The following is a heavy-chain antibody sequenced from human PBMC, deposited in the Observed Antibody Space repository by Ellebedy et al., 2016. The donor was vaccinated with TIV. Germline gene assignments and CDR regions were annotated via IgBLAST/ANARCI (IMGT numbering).Heavy chain of an antibody. J-gene: IGHJ3*02. CDR2: INPNSGEWMEWINPNSDDT. D-gene: IGHD3-10*01. CDR1: GGTFSSYA. Sequence: ASVKVSXXASGGTFSSYAISWVRQAPGQGLEWMGWINPNSGEWMEWINPNSDDTNYAQKFQGRVTMTRDTSISTAYMELSNLRADDTAVYYCARDPGIKAFDIWGQGTMVTVSS. CDR3: ARDPGIKAFDI. V-gene: IGHV1-2*02.